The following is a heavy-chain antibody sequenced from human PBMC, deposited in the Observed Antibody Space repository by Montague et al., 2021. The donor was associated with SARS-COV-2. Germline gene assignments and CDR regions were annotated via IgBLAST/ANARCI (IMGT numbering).Heavy chain of an antibody. J-gene: IGHJ6*02. CDR3: ARGDQLRGYYYGMDV. V-gene: IGHV3-13*01. D-gene: IGHD4-23*01. CDR2: IGTSGDT. Sequence: SLRLSCAASGFTFSSYDMHWVRQATGKGLEWVSAIGTSGDTYYVGSVKGRFTISRENAKNSLYLQMNSLRVGDTAVYCCARGDQLRGYYYGMDVWGQGTTVTVSS. CDR1: GFTFSSYD.